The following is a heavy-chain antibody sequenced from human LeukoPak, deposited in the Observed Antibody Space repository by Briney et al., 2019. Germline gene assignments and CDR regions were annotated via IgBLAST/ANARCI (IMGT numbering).Heavy chain of an antibody. J-gene: IGHJ2*01. Sequence: PGGSLRLSCAASGFTFSNCYMSWIRQAPGKGPEWVPFINSRSNVIHYADSVKGRFTISRDNAQNSLFLQMNNLRAEDTAVYYCARDGGDSGEWFFDHWGRGALVTVSS. D-gene: IGHD4-23*01. V-gene: IGHV3-11*01. CDR2: INSRSNVI. CDR3: ARDGGDSGEWFFDH. CDR1: GFTFSNCY.